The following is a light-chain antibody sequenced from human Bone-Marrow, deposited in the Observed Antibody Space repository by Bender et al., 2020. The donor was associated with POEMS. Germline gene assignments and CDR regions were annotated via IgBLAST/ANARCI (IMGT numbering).Light chain of an antibody. Sequence: QSALTQPRSVSGSPGQSVTISCTGTSNDVGGYNYVSWYQQHPGKAPKLMIYDVRKRPSGVPDRFSGSKSGITASLSISGLQAEDEAEYHCCSYGGTYSWVFGGGTKLTVL. CDR1: SNDVGGYNY. CDR3: CSYGGTYSWV. CDR2: DVR. V-gene: IGLV2-11*01. J-gene: IGLJ3*02.